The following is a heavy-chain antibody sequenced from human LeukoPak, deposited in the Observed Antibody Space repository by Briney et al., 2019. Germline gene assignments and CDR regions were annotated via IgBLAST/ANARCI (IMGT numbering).Heavy chain of an antibody. CDR3: ARLPRRDGYNSH. Sequence: PSETLSLTCAVYGGSFSGYYWSWIRQPPGKGLEWIGEINHSGSTNYNPSLKSRVTISVDTSKNQFSLKLSSVTAADTAVYYCARLPRRDGYNSHWGQGTLVTVSS. V-gene: IGHV4-34*01. D-gene: IGHD5-24*01. CDR1: GGSFSGYY. J-gene: IGHJ4*02. CDR2: INHSGST.